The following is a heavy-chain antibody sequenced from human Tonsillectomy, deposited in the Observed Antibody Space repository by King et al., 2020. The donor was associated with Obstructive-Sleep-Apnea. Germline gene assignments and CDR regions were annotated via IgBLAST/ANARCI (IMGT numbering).Heavy chain of an antibody. CDR1: GFSFSSYG. V-gene: IGHV3-30*02. Sequence: VQLVESGGGVVQPGGSLRLSCGASGFSFSSYGMHWVRQAPGKGLEWVAFIRYDGSNAYYADSVKGRFTISRDNSKNTLFLQMTGLRPEDTAVYHCAKRGCHDDSSGYYYFDYWGQGTVVTVSP. D-gene: IGHD3-22*01. J-gene: IGHJ4*02. CDR3: AKRGCHDDSSGYYYFDY. CDR2: IRYDGSNA.